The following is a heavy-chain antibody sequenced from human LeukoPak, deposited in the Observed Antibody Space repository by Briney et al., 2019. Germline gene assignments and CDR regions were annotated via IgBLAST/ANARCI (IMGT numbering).Heavy chain of an antibody. CDR2: IYPIDSET. CDR1: GSKFTNYW. D-gene: IGHD4-17*01. CDR3: ARALRTGQGDYVPVL. Sequence: GESLKISCKASGSKFTNYWIGWVRQMPGKGLEWMTIIYPIDSETRYSPSFQGQVTISADKSIGTMYLQWSSLKASDTAMYYCARALRTGQGDYVPVLWGQGTLVIVSS. V-gene: IGHV5-51*01. J-gene: IGHJ4*02.